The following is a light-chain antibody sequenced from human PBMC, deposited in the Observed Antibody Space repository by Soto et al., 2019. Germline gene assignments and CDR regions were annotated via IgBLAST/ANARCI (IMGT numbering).Light chain of an antibody. Sequence: DIQISQSPSTLSASVGDRVTITCRASQSISKRLAWYQQTPGKAPKLLIFKASTSQSGVPSSFSGSGSGTEFTLTISSLQPDDFATYYCQHYNSYSEAFGRGTKVDI. CDR3: QHYNSYSEA. CDR2: KAS. J-gene: IGKJ1*01. V-gene: IGKV1-5*03. CDR1: QSISKR.